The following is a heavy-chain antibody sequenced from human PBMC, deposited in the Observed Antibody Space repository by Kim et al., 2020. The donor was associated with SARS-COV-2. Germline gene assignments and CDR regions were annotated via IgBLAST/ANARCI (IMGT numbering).Heavy chain of an antibody. J-gene: IGHJ4*02. D-gene: IGHD3-10*01. V-gene: IGHV4-34*01. CDR3: ARGLGDYYGSGSYSADY. CDR2: INHSGST. CDR1: GGSFSGYY. Sequence: SETLSLTCAVYGGSFSGYYWSWIRQPPGKGLEWIGEINHSGSTNYNPSLKSRVTISVDTSKNQFSLKLSSVTAADTAVYYCARGLGDYYGSGSYSADYWGQGTLVTVSS.